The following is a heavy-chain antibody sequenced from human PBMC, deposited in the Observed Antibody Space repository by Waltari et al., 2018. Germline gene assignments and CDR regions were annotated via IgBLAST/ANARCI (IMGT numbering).Heavy chain of an antibody. CDR1: GLSVSSSTYH. J-gene: IGHJ4*02. CDR3: SRSAWSGYYMEY. Sequence: QVQLQESGPGLVKPSETLSLPCTVPGLSVSSSTYHWSWIRQPPRKGLEWIVYICHNVGTNHNPSLKSRVTISADTSKNQFSLKLNAVTAADTAVYYCSRSAWSGYYMEYWGQGTLVTVSS. D-gene: IGHD3-3*01. V-gene: IGHV4-61*01. CDR2: ICHNVGT.